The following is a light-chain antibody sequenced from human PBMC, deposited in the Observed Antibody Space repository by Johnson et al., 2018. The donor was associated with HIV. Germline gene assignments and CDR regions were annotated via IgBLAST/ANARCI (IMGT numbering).Light chain of an antibody. J-gene: IGLJ1*01. V-gene: IGLV1-51*02. Sequence: QAVLTQPPSVSAAPGQKVTISCSGSSSNIGNNYVSWYQQLPGTAPKLLIYENNKRPSGIPDRFSGSKSGTSATLGITGLQTGDAADYYCGTWDSSLSAYVFGTGTKVTGL. CDR3: GTWDSSLSAYV. CDR1: SSNIGNNY. CDR2: ENN.